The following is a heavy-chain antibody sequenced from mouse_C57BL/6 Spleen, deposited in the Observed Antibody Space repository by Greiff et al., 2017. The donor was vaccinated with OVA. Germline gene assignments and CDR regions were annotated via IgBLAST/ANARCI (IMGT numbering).Heavy chain of an antibody. Sequence: VQLQQPGAELVKPGASVKVSCKASGYTFTSYWMHWVKQRPGQGLEWIGRIHPSDSDTYYTQKFKGKATLTVAKSSRTASMQLSSLTSEDYAVYYCAVPYYSVGYWGQGTTLTVSS. V-gene: IGHV1-74*01. CDR2: IHPSDSDT. CDR3: AVPYYSVGY. D-gene: IGHD2-12*01. CDR1: GYTFTSYW. J-gene: IGHJ2*01.